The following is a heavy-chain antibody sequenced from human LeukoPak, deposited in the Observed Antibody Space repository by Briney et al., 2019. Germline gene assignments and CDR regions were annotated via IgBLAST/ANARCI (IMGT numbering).Heavy chain of an antibody. Sequence: GASVKVSYKASGGTFSSYAISWVRQAPGQGLEWMGRIIPILGIANYAQKFQGRVTITADKSTSTAYMELSSLRSEDTAVYYCARDPGFGEAHDYWGQGTLVTVSS. V-gene: IGHV1-69*04. CDR3: ARDPGFGEAHDY. CDR1: GGTFSSYA. D-gene: IGHD3-10*01. CDR2: IIPILGIA. J-gene: IGHJ4*02.